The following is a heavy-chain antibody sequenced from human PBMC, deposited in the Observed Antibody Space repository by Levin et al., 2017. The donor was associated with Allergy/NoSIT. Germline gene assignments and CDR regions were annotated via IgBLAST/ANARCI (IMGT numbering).Heavy chain of an antibody. V-gene: IGHV5-51*01. CDR3: ARQSVMRRTGFDS. J-gene: IGHJ4*02. CDR2: IFPGDSET. CDR1: GYSFTSYW. Sequence: PGGSLRLSCQGSGYSFTSYWIAWVRQVPGKGLEWMGIIFPGDSETRYSPSFEGHVTMSADKSINTAYLRWSSLRASDTAMYYCARQSVMRRTGFDSWGQGTPVIVSS. D-gene: IGHD1/OR15-1a*01.